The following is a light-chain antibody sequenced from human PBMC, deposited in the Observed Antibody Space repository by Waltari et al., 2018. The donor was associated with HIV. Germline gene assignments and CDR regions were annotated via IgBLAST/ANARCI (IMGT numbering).Light chain of an antibody. J-gene: IGLJ1*01. V-gene: IGLV3-27*01. CDR2: KDS. CDR1: GVAKNN. CDR3: YSSADIPYV. Sequence: SHELTQPPSVSVSPGQTARITCSGDGVAKNNVRWFQQKPGQAPVLVVYKDSQRASGIPERFSGSSSGTTATLIISGAQVEDEADYYCYSSADIPYVFGIGTKVTVL.